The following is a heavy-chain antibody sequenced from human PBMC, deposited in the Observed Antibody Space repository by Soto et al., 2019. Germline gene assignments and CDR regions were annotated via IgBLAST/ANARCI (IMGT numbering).Heavy chain of an antibody. Sequence: SETLSLTCTVSGGSISSSSYYWGWIRQPPGKGLEWIGSIYYSGSTYYNPSLKSRVTISVDTSKNQFSLKLSSVTAADTAVYYCATRPLGWFGELLYGYYFDYWGQGTLVTVSS. V-gene: IGHV4-39*01. CDR2: IYYSGST. J-gene: IGHJ4*02. CDR1: GGSISSSSYY. D-gene: IGHD3-10*01. CDR3: ATRPLGWFGELLYGYYFDY.